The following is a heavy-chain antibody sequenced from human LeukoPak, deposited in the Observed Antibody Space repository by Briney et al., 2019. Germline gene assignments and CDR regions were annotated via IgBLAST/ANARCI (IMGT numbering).Heavy chain of an antibody. V-gene: IGHV1-69*06. CDR2: IIPIFGTA. Sequence: SVKVSCKASGGTFSSYAISWVRQAPGQGLEWMGGIIPIFGTANYAQKFQGRVTITADKSTSTAYMELSSLRTEDTAVYYCALRVVVPAANYNWFDPWGQGTLVTVSS. CDR1: GGTFSSYA. J-gene: IGHJ5*02. D-gene: IGHD2-2*01. CDR3: ALRVVVPAANYNWFDP.